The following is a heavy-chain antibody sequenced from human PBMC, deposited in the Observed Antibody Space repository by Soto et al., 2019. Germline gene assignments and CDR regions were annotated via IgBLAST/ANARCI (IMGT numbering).Heavy chain of an antibody. CDR3: VRRHVAATGIDWFDP. D-gene: IGHD6-13*01. CDR1: GYTFTSYG. J-gene: IGHJ5*02. V-gene: IGHV1-3*01. Sequence: ASVKVSCTASGYTFTSYGIHWVRQAPGQRLEWMGWINAANGDTKYSPKFQGRVTITRDTSASTAYMELSSLRSEDTAVYYCVRRHVAATGIDWFDPWGKGTLVT. CDR2: INAANGDT.